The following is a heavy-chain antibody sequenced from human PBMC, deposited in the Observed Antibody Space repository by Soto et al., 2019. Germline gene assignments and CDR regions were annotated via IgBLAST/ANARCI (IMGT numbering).Heavy chain of an antibody. D-gene: IGHD6-19*01. V-gene: IGHV3-33*08. CDR3: AREGSVAGTSLIDY. Sequence: QVQLVESGGGVVQPGRSLRLSCAASGFIFSDYAIHWVRQAPGKGLEWVTVIWHDGSKTDYADSVKGRFSTSRDNSENTLYLEMNNLRVEDTAVYYCAREGSVAGTSLIDYWGQGALVTVSS. CDR2: IWHDGSKT. CDR1: GFIFSDYA. J-gene: IGHJ4*02.